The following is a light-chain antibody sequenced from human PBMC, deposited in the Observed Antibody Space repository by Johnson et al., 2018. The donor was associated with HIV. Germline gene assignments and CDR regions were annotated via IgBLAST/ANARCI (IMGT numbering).Light chain of an antibody. CDR1: SSNIGNNY. CDR2: DNN. CDR3: GTWDSSRSAGRV. V-gene: IGLV1-51*01. J-gene: IGLJ1*01. Sequence: QSVLTQPPSVSAAPGQKVTISCSGSSSNIGNNYVSWYQQLPGTAPKLLIYDNNKRPSGIPDRFSGSKSGTSDTLGISGLQTGGEADYYWGTWDSSRSAGRVFGTGTKVTVL.